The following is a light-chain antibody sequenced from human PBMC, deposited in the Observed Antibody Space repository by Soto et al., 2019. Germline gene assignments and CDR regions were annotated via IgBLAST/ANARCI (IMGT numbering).Light chain of an antibody. J-gene: IGLJ2*01. V-gene: IGLV2-14*01. CDR1: SSDVGGYNY. CDR3: SSYTTRSTV. Sequence: QSALTQPASVSGSPGQSITISCTGTSSDVGGYNYVSWYQQHPGKAPKLMIYEVSFRPSGVSDRFSGCKSGNTASLIISGLQAEDEADYYCSSYTTRSTVFGGGTQLTVL. CDR2: EVS.